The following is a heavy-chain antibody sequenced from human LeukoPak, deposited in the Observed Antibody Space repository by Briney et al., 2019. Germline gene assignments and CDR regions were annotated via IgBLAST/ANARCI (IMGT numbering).Heavy chain of an antibody. CDR1: GGSFSGYY. D-gene: IGHD2-15*01. Sequence: SETLSLTCAVYGGSFSGYYWTWIHQTPGKGLEWIGEINHRGSTNYNPSLESRVTISVDTSKNHFSLDLTSVTAADTAVCYCASGGWYRGYWGQGTLVTVSS. CDR2: INHRGST. CDR3: ASGGWYRGY. V-gene: IGHV4-34*01. J-gene: IGHJ4*02.